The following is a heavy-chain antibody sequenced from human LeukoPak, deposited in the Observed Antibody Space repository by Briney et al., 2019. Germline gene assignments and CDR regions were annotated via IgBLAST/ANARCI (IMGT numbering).Heavy chain of an antibody. CDR1: GFTFSSYS. D-gene: IGHD3-3*01. CDR3: ARDNYDFCSGYFDY. J-gene: IGHJ4*02. CDR2: ISSSSSTI. V-gene: IGHV3-48*01. Sequence: GGSLRLSCAASGFTFSSYSMNWVRQAPGKGLEWVPYISSSSSTIYYADSVKGRFTISRDNAKNSLYLQMNSLRAEDTAVYYCARDNYDFCSGYFDYWGQGTLVTVSS.